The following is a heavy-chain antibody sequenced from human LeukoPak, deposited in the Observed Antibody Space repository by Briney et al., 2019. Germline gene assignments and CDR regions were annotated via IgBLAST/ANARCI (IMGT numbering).Heavy chain of an antibody. CDR2: ISTSSSYI. Sequence: GESLRLSCAASGFTFSSYNMNWVRQAPGKGLQWVSSISTSSSYIYYADSVKGRFTISRDNAKKSLYLEMNSLRAEDTAVYYCARGFEVIADSSGYDYWGQGILVIVSS. CDR1: GFTFSSYN. CDR3: ARGFEVIADSSGYDY. J-gene: IGHJ4*02. V-gene: IGHV3-21*01. D-gene: IGHD3-22*01.